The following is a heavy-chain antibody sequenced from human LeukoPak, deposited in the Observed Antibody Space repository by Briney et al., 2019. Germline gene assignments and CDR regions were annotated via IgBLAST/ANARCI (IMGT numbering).Heavy chain of an antibody. CDR3: ARDPSTWHFDY. Sequence: SETLSLTCTVSGSSISSFYWSWIRQAPGMGLEWIGYIQYSGSTNYNPSLKSRVTISVDTSKNQFSLRLNSVTAADTAVYFCARDPSTWHFDYWGQGTLVTVSS. D-gene: IGHD6-13*01. V-gene: IGHV4-59*01. CDR2: IQYSGST. J-gene: IGHJ4*02. CDR1: GSSISSFY.